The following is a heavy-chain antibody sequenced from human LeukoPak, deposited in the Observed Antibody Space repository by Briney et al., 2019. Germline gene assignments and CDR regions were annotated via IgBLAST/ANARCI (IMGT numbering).Heavy chain of an antibody. D-gene: IGHD4-17*01. V-gene: IGHV3-23*01. CDR2: ISGSGGST. CDR3: AKLRGDYVHDYNYYMDV. J-gene: IGHJ6*03. CDR1: GFTFSTYA. Sequence: GGSLRLSCAASGFTFSTYAMTWVRQAPGKGLDWVSIISGSGGSTYYADSVKGRFTISRDNSKSTLFLQMNSLRAEDTAVYYCAKLRGDYVHDYNYYMDVWGKGTTVAVSS.